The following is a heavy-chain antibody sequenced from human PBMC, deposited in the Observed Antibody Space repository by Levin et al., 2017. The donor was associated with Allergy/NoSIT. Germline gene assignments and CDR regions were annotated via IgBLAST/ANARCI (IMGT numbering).Heavy chain of an antibody. V-gene: IGHV3-23*01. CDR1: GFTFSSYA. D-gene: IGHD3-10*01. Sequence: PGGSLRLSCAASGFTFSSYAMSWVRQAPGKGLEWVSAISGSGGSTYYADSVKGRFTISRDNSKNTLYLQMNSLRAEDTAVYYCAKVGAGRGFTMVRGRFDPWGQGTLVTVSS. CDR3: AKVGAGRGFTMVRGRFDP. CDR2: ISGSGGST. J-gene: IGHJ5*02.